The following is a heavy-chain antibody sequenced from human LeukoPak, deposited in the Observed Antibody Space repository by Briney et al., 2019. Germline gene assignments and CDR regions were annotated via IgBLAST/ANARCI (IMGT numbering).Heavy chain of an antibody. V-gene: IGHV1-69*13. D-gene: IGHD2-2*01. J-gene: IGHJ4*02. Sequence: ASVKVSCKASGYTVTSYYMHWVRQAPGQGLEWMGGIIPIFGTANYAQKFQGRVTITADESTSTAYMELSSLRSEDTAVYYCARDCSSTSCYGYFGYWGQGTLVTVSS. CDR3: ARDCSSTSCYGYFGY. CDR2: IIPIFGTA. CDR1: GYTVTSYY.